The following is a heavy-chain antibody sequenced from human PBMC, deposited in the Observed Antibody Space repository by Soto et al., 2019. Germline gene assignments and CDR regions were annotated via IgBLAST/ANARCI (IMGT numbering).Heavy chain of an antibody. CDR3: ATGAGRRYCVWLDIDY. V-gene: IGHV1-18*01. Sequence: ASVKSSSKAPGFTFTSYGISSVRQAPGQGVEWMGWISAYNGNTTYAQKLQGRVTMTTDTSTSTAYMELRSLRSDDTDVYYCATGAGRRYCVWLDIDYSGQGTLRTVYS. D-gene: IGHD3-9*01. CDR2: ISAYNGNT. J-gene: IGHJ4*02. CDR1: GFTFTSYG.